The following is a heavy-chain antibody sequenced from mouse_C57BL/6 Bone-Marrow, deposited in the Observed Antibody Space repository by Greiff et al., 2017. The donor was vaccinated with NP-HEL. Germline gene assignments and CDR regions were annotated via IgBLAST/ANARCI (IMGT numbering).Heavy chain of an antibody. CDR3: ARGYYGAMDY. CDR1: GFTFSSYA. V-gene: IGHV5-4*01. J-gene: IGHJ4*01. Sequence: DVHLVESGGGLVKPGGSLKLSCAASGFTFSSYAMSWVRQTPEKRLEWVATISDGGSYTYYPDNVKGRFTISRDNAKNNLYLQMSHLKSEDTAMYYCARGYYGAMDYWGQGTSVTVSS. D-gene: IGHD1-1*01. CDR2: ISDGGSYT.